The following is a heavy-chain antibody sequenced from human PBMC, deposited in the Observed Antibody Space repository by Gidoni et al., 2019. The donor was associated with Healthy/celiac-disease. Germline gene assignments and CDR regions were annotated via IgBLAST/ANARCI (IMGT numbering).Heavy chain of an antibody. Sequence: VQLVESGGGLVQPGGSLRLSRAASGFTCSSYSMNWVRQAPGKGLEWVSYISSSSSTIYYADSVKGRFTISRDNAKNSLYLQMNSLRDEDTAVYDCARDADQISSSWEFDYWGQGTLVTVSS. CDR1: GFTCSSYS. J-gene: IGHJ4*02. CDR2: ISSSSSTI. D-gene: IGHD6-13*01. V-gene: IGHV3-48*02. CDR3: ARDADQISSSWEFDY.